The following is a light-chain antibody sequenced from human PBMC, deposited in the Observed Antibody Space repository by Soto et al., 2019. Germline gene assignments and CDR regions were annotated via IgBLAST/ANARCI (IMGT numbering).Light chain of an antibody. V-gene: IGLV1-47*02. CDR3: ASWDDRLGAVI. CDR1: SSNIGGTNY. CDR2: SNN. Sequence: QSVLTQPPSASGTPGQKVFISCSGSSSNIGGTNYAYWYQQLPGAAPKLLMHSNNLRPSGVPERISGSKFGTAASLPISGLRSEDEAVYYCASWDDRLGAVIFGGGTKVTLL. J-gene: IGLJ2*01.